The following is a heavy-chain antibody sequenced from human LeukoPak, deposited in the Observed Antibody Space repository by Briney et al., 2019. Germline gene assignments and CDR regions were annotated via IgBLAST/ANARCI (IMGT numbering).Heavy chain of an antibody. CDR1: GGSISSYY. J-gene: IGHJ4*02. CDR3: ARVPVAGIYFDY. Sequence: SETLSLTCTVSGGSISSYYWSWIRQPPGKGLEWIGYIYYSGSTYYNPSLKSRVTISVDRSKNQFSLKLSSVTAADTAVYYCARVPVAGIYFDYWGQGTLVTVSS. CDR2: IYYSGST. D-gene: IGHD6-19*01. V-gene: IGHV4-59*12.